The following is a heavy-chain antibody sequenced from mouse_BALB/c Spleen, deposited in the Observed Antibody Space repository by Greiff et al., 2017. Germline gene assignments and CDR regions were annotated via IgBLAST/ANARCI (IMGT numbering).Heavy chain of an antibody. D-gene: IGHD2-14*01. CDR3: ARGKVRRGDYFDY. CDR1: GFSLTGYG. Sequence: QVQLKESGPGLVAPSQSLSITCTVSGFSLTGYGVNWVRQPPGKGLEWLGVIWSGGSTDYNAAFISRPSISKDNSKSQVFFKMNSLQANDTAIYYCARGKVRRGDYFDYWGQGTTLTVSS. V-gene: IGHV2-2*02. CDR2: IWSGGST. J-gene: IGHJ2*01.